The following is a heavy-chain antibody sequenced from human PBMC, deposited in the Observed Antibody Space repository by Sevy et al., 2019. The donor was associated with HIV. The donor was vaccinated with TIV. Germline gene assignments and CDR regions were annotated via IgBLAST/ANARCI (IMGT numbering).Heavy chain of an antibody. V-gene: IGHV3-7*01. Sequence: GGSLRLSCAASGFTFSIYYMTWARQAPGKGLEWVANIKSDGSDKYYVDSVKGGFTISRDNAKNSLYLQMNSLTAEDTAVYYCARYGGYIDHWGHGTLVTVSS. J-gene: IGHJ4*01. D-gene: IGHD2-15*01. CDR2: IKSDGSDK. CDR3: ARYGGYIDH. CDR1: GFTFSIYY.